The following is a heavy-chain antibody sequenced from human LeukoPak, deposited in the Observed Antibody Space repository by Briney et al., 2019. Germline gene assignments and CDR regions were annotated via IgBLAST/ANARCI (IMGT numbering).Heavy chain of an antibody. D-gene: IGHD3-10*01. J-gene: IGHJ5*02. CDR3: ARGFGSGGGWFGP. CDR2: IGRTSNYI. V-gene: IGHV3-21*01. Sequence: GGSLRLSCAASGFTFSDYSMNWVRQAPGKGLEWVSSIGRTSNYIHYADSVKGRFIISRDNAKNPLYLQMTSPRADDTAVYYCARGFGSGGGWFGPWGQGTLVTVSS. CDR1: GFTFSDYS.